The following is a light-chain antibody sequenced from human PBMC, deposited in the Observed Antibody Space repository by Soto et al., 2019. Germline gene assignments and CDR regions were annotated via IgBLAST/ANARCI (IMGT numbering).Light chain of an antibody. CDR2: DAS. CDR3: QQYNTYST. J-gene: IGKJ5*01. CDR1: QSISRW. Sequence: DIQMTQSPSTLSASVGDRVTISCRASQSISRWLAWYSQKPGKAPQALIYDASSLKSGVPSMFSGNGSGTEFTLTISSLQPDDFATDYCQQYNTYSTFGPGTRLEI. V-gene: IGKV1-5*01.